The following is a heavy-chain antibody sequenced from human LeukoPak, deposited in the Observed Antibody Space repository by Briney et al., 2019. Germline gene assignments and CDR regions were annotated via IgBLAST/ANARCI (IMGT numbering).Heavy chain of an antibody. CDR1: GVSFSKYW. CDR2: IKEDGSEK. J-gene: IGHJ4*02. Sequence: GGCLRLSCAASGVSFSKYWMSWVRQAPGKGLERVANIKEDGSEKYYVESVKGRFTISRDNAKNSLYLQMNSLRVEDTAVYFCATYDRTGYPIDYWGQGTLVTVSS. CDR3: ATYDRTGYPIDY. V-gene: IGHV3-7*01. D-gene: IGHD3-22*01.